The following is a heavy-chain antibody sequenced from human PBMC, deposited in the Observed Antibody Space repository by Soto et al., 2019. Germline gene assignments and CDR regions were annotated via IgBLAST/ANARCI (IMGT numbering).Heavy chain of an antibody. Sequence: GASVKVSCKASGYTFTSYDINWVRQATGQGLEWMGWMNPNSGNTGYAQKFQGRVTMTRNTSISTAYMELSSLRSEDTAVYYCARAPIVVVTATSYYFDYWGQGTLVTVSS. D-gene: IGHD2-21*02. CDR3: ARAPIVVVTATSYYFDY. CDR2: MNPNSGNT. V-gene: IGHV1-8*01. CDR1: GYTFTSYD. J-gene: IGHJ4*02.